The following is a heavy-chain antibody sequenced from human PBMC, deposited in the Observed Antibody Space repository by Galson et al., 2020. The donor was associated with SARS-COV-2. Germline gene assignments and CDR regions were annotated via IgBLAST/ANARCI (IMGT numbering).Heavy chain of an antibody. CDR3: ARRRPKVVGTTYWYFDL. V-gene: IGHV2-70*17. J-gene: IGHJ2*01. D-gene: IGHD1-1*01. CDR1: GFSLSTSGMC. Sequence: ESGPTLVKPTQTLTLTCTFSGFSLSTSGMCVSWIRQSPGKALEWLARIDWDDDKFYSTSLKTRLTISKDTSKNQVVLTMTNMDPVDTATYYCARRRPKVVGTTYWYFDLWGRGTLVTVSS. CDR2: IDWDDDK.